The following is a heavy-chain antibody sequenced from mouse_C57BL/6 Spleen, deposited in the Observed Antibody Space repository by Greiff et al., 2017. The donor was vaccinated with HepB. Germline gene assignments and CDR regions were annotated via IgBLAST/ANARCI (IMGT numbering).Heavy chain of an antibody. D-gene: IGHD1-1*01. Sequence: RVESGPELVKPGASVKISCKASGYTFTDYYINWVKQRPGQGLEWIGWIYPGSGNTKYNEKFKGKATLTVDTSSSTAYMQLSSLTSEDSAVYFCARSVVSAWFAYWGQGTLVTVSA. J-gene: IGHJ3*01. CDR2: IYPGSGNT. CDR1: GYTFTDYY. CDR3: ARSVVSAWFAY. V-gene: IGHV1-84*01.